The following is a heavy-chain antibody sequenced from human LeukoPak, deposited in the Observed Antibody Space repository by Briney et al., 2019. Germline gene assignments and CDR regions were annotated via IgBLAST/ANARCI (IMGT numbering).Heavy chain of an antibody. Sequence: GASVKVSCKASGGTFSSYAISWVRQAPGQGLEWMGGIIPIFGTANYAQKFQGRVTITADESTSTAYMELSSLRSEDTAVYYCARARSGPLGGNWFDPWGQGTLVTVSS. CDR1: GGTFSSYA. CDR3: ARARSGPLGGNWFDP. CDR2: IIPIFGTA. J-gene: IGHJ5*02. D-gene: IGHD1-26*01. V-gene: IGHV1-69*13.